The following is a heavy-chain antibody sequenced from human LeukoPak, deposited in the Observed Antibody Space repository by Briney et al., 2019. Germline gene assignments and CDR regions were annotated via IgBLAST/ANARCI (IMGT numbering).Heavy chain of an antibody. CDR3: ARWGYYDILTGFPL. CDR2: IYYSGST. D-gene: IGHD3-9*01. V-gene: IGHV4-59*08. CDR1: GGSISSYY. J-gene: IGHJ4*02. Sequence: SETLSLTYTVSGGSISSYYWSWIRQPPGKGLGWVGYIYYSGSTNYNPSLKSRVTISVDTSKNQFSLKLSSVTAADTAVYYCARWGYYDILTGFPLWGQGTLVTVSS.